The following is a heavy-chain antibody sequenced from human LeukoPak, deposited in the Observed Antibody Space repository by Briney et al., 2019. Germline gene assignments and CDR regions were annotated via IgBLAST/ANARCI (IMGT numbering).Heavy chain of an antibody. Sequence: SETLSLTCAVYGGSFSGYYWSWIRQPPGKGLEWIGEINHSGSTNYNPSLKCRVTISVDTSKNQFSLKLSSVTAADTAVYYCHLLSYDSSGYEDYWGQGTLVTVSS. D-gene: IGHD3-22*01. J-gene: IGHJ4*02. CDR2: INHSGST. V-gene: IGHV4-34*01. CDR1: GGSFSGYY. CDR3: HLLSYDSSGYEDY.